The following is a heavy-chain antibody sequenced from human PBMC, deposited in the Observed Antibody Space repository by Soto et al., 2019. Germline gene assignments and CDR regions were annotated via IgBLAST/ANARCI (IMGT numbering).Heavy chain of an antibody. J-gene: IGHJ4*02. CDR2: INSGGST. CDR1: GFTFSSYA. V-gene: IGHV3-23*01. Sequence: GGSLRLSCAASGFTFSSYAMIWVRQAPGKGLEWVSPINSGGSTYYADSVKGRFTISRDNSKNTLYLQMNSLRAEDTAVYYCVKSNSGSYLYYLDYWGQGTLVTVSS. CDR3: VKSNSGSYLYYLDY. D-gene: IGHD1-26*01.